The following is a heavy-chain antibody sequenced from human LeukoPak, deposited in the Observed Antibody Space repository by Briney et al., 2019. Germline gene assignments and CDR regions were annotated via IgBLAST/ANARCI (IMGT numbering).Heavy chain of an antibody. D-gene: IGHD5-24*01. CDR1: GFTFDDYA. CDR2: ISWNSGSI. V-gene: IGHV3-9*01. J-gene: IGHJ4*02. CDR3: AKDRGLRNQWLQLTHDY. Sequence: RAGGSLRLSCAASGFTFDDYAMHWVRQAPGKGLEWVSGISWNSGSIGYADSVKGRFTISRDNAKNSLYPQMNSLRAEDTALYYCAKDRGLRNQWLQLTHDYWGQGTLVSVPS.